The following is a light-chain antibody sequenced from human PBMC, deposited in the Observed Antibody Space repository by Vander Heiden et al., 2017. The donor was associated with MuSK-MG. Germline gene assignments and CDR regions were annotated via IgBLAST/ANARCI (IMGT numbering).Light chain of an antibody. CDR3: SSYTTSSTLV. J-gene: IGLJ2*01. CDR1: RSDVGAYNH. CDR2: DGS. Sequence: QSALTQPASVSGSPGQSLPISCPGTRSDVGAYNHVSWYQQHPGRAPKRRIYDGSKRPSGVSDRFSGSKSGNTASLTISGLQAEDEAEYYCSSYTTSSTLVFGGGTKLTLL. V-gene: IGLV2-14*01.